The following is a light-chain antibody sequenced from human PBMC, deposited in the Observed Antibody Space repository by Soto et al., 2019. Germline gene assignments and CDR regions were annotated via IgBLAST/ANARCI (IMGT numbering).Light chain of an antibody. CDR2: EVT. CDR3: NSYAGSNILV. V-gene: IGLV2-8*01. CDR1: SSDVGNFNY. Sequence: QSVLTQPPSASGSPGQSVTISCTGTSSDVGNFNYVSWYQQHPGKAPKLMIYEVTKRPSGVPDRFSGSKSGNTASLTISGLQAEDEADYFCNSYAGSNILVFGGGTKVTVL. J-gene: IGLJ2*01.